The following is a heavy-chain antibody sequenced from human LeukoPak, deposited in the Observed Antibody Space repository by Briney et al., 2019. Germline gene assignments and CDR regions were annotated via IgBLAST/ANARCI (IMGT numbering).Heavy chain of an antibody. V-gene: IGHV4-38-2*02. CDR2: IYHSGST. CDR1: GYSISSGYY. Sequence: SETLSVTCAVSGYSISSGYYWGWIRQPPGKGLEWIGSIYHSGSTYYNPSLKSRVTISVDTSKNQFSLKLSSVTAADTAVYYCAREAVADYMDVWGKGTTVTVSS. D-gene: IGHD6-19*01. CDR3: AREAVADYMDV. J-gene: IGHJ6*03.